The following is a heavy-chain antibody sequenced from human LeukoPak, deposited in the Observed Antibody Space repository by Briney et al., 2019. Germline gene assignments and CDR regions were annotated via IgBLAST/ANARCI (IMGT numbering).Heavy chain of an antibody. Sequence: PGGSLRLACAASGFTFSNYAMSWVRQAPGKGLEWVSAISGSSANTYYADSVKGRFTISRDNSKNNLYLQMNSLRAEDTAVYYCTRVYDSSGYYYYFDYWGQGTLVTVSS. J-gene: IGHJ4*02. CDR1: GFTFSNYA. V-gene: IGHV3-23*01. D-gene: IGHD3-22*01. CDR2: ISGSSANT. CDR3: TRVYDSSGYYYYFDY.